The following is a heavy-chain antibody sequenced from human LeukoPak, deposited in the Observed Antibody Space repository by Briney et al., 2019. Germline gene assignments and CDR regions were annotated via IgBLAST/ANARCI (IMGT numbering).Heavy chain of an antibody. CDR2: IWYDGSNK. CDR3: ARARNDYDSSGFSALDL. V-gene: IGHV3-33*08. Sequence: PGGSLRLSCAASGFTFSIYWMSWVRQAPGKGLEWVAVIWYDGSNKYCADSVKGRFTISRDNSKNTLYLQVNSLRAEDTAVYYCARARNDYDSSGFSALDLWGQGTLVTVSS. D-gene: IGHD3-22*01. J-gene: IGHJ5*02. CDR1: GFTFSIYW.